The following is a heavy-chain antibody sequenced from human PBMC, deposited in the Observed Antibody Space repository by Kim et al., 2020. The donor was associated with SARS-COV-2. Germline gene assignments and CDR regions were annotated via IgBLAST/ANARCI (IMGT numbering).Heavy chain of an antibody. V-gene: IGHV4-34*01. CDR1: GGSFSGYY. D-gene: IGHD2-2*01. Sequence: SETLSLTCAVYGGSFSGYYWSWIRQPPGKGLEWIGEINHSGSTNYNPSLKSRVTISVDTSKNQFSLKLSSVTAADTAVYYCARGLPHCSSTSCYSGMSVKNNWFDPWGQGTLVTVSS. J-gene: IGHJ5*02. CDR3: ARGLPHCSSTSCYSGMSVKNNWFDP. CDR2: INHSGST.